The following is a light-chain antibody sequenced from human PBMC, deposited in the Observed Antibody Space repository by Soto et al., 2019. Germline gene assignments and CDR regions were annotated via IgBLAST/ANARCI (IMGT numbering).Light chain of an antibody. CDR2: EVS. CDR3: SSYPSSRYV. V-gene: IGLV2-14*01. Sequence: QSALTQPASVSGSPGQSITISCTGTSSDVGGYNYVSWYQQHPGKAPKLMIYEVSNRPSGVSNRFSGSKSGNTASLTISGLQAEDEADYYCSSYPSSRYVFGTGTKVTVL. CDR1: SSDVGGYNY. J-gene: IGLJ1*01.